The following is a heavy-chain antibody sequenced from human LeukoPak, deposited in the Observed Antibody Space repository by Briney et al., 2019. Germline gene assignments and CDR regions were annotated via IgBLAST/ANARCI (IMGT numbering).Heavy chain of an antibody. Sequence: PGGSLRLSCAASGFTFGGFWMSWVRQAPGKGLERVSAISGSGGSTYYADSVKGRFTISRDNSKNTLYLQMNSLRAEDTAVYYCAKDRCSGSSCDLWDYWGQGTLVTVSS. D-gene: IGHD1-26*01. V-gene: IGHV3-23*01. J-gene: IGHJ4*02. CDR2: ISGSGGST. CDR3: AKDRCSGSSCDLWDY. CDR1: GFTFGGFW.